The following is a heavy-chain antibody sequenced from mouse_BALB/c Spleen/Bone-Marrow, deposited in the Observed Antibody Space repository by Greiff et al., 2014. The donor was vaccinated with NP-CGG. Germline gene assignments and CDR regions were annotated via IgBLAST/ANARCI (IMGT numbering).Heavy chain of an antibody. J-gene: IGHJ2*01. CDR3: ARGGLHYFDY. CDR1: GYTFTSYW. V-gene: IGHV1S41*01. D-gene: IGHD3-3*01. CDR2: IAPGSGST. Sequence: DLVKPGASVKLSCKASGYTFTSYWINWIKQRPGQGLEWIGRIAPGSGSTYYNEMFKGKATLIVDTSSSTAYIQLSNLSSEDSAVYFCARGGLHYFDYWGQGTTLTVSS.